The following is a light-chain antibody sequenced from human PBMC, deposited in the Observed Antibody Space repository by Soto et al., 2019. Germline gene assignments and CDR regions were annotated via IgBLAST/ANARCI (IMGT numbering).Light chain of an antibody. J-gene: IGLJ3*02. CDR3: TSYTSDTTWV. V-gene: IGLV2-14*01. Sequence: QSALTQPASESGSPGQSITISCTGTSSDVGGYNYVSWYQQHPGKAPKLMIFEVVNRPSGISNRFSGSKSGNTASLTISGLQAEDEADYYCTSYTSDTTWVFGGGTKLTVL. CDR2: EVV. CDR1: SSDVGGYNY.